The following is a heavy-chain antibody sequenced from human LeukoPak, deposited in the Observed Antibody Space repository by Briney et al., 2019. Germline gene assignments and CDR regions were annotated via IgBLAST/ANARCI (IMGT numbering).Heavy chain of an antibody. CDR2: INHSGST. D-gene: IGHD3-10*01. CDR1: GWSFSGYY. Sequence: SETLSLTCAVYGWSFSGYYWSWIRQPPGKGLEWIGEINHSGSTNYNPSLKSRVTISLDTSRNQFSLKLTSVTAADTAVYYCAKSNGYGLVDIWGQGTMVTVSS. CDR3: AKSNGYGLVDI. V-gene: IGHV4-34*01. J-gene: IGHJ3*02.